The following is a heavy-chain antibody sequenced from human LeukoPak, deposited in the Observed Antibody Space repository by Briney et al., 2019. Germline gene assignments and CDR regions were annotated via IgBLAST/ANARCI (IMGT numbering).Heavy chain of an antibody. CDR2: INSDGSST. D-gene: IGHD6-13*01. CDR1: GFTFSSYW. CDR3: ARGRGIAADNWFDP. J-gene: IGHJ5*02. Sequence: GGSLRLSCAASGFTFSSYWIHWVRQAPGKGLVWVSRINSDGSSTSYADSVKGRFTISRDNAKNTLYLQMNSLRAEDTAVYYCARGRGIAADNWFDPWGQGTLVTVSS. V-gene: IGHV3-74*01.